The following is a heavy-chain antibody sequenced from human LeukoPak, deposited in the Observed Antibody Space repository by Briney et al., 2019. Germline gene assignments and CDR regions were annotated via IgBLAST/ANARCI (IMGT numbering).Heavy chain of an antibody. D-gene: IGHD3-9*01. CDR2: IYWDDDK. Sequence: SGPTLVNPTQTLTLTCTFSGFSLSTSGVGVGWIRQPPGKALEWLALIYWDDDKRYSPSLKSRLTITKDTSKNQVVLTMTNMDPVDTATYYCAHMIFPYDILTGYHERGYFDYWGQGTLVTVSS. V-gene: IGHV2-5*02. CDR3: AHMIFPYDILTGYHERGYFDY. J-gene: IGHJ4*02. CDR1: GFSLSTSGVG.